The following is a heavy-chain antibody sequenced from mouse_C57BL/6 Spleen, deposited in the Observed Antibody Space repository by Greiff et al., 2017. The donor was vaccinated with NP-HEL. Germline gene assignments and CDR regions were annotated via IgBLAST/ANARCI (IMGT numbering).Heavy chain of an antibody. V-gene: IGHV5-17*01. J-gene: IGHJ2*01. CDR1: GFTFSDYG. D-gene: IGHD1-1*01. CDR2: ISSGSSTI. Sequence: DVMLVESGGGLVKPGGSLKLSCAASGFTFSDYGMHWVRQAPEKGLEWVAYISSGSSTIYYADTVKGRFTISRDNAKNTLFLQMTSLRSEDTAMYYCARITTVVGYYFDYWGQGTTLTVS. CDR3: ARITTVVGYYFDY.